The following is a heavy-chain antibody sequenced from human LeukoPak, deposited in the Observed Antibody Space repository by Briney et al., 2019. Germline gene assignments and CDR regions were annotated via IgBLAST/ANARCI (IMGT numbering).Heavy chain of an antibody. CDR2: ISWNSGSI. Sequence: PGGSLRLSCAASGFTFDDYAMHWVRQAPGKGLEWVSGISWNSGSIGYADSVKGRFTISRDNAKNSLYLQMNSLRAEDTALYYCAKVSGIAAAGTHARGWFDPWGQGTLVTVSS. V-gene: IGHV3-9*01. J-gene: IGHJ5*02. CDR3: AKVSGIAAAGTHARGWFDP. CDR1: GFTFDDYA. D-gene: IGHD6-13*01.